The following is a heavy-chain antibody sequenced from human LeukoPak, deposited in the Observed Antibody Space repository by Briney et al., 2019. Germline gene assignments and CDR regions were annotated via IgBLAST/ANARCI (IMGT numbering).Heavy chain of an antibody. CDR2: LSGSGGST. D-gene: IGHD1-1*01. CDR1: GFTFSSYA. CDR3: AKGARSTVASAGDY. V-gene: IGHV3-23*01. Sequence: GGSLRLSCAASGFTFSSYAMTWVRQAPGKGLEWVSALSGSGGSTYYADSVTGRFSISRDNSKNTVYLQMNSLRVEDTAVYYCAKGARSTVASAGDYWGQGTLVSVST. J-gene: IGHJ4*02.